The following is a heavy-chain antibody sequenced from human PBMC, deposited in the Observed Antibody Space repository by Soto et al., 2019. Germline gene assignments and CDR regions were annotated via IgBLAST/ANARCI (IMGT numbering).Heavy chain of an antibody. V-gene: IGHV1-18*01. CDR2: ISAYNGNT. J-gene: IGHJ5*02. CDR3: ARVVGALGHWFDP. D-gene: IGHD1-26*01. CDR1: GYTFTSYG. Sequence: QVQLVQSGGEVQKPGASVKVSCKASGYTFTSYGISWVRQAHGQGLEWMGRISAYNGNTNYAQKLQGRVTMTTDTSTITAYLERRSLRSDDTAVYYCARVVGALGHWFDPRGHGTLVTVSS.